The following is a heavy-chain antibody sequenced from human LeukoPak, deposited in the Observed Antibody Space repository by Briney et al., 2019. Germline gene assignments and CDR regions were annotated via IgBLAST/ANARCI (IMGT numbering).Heavy chain of an antibody. CDR1: GFTFTTYG. CDR3: AKDRSGYSYGFYSVFDY. Sequence: WGSLRLSCAASGFTFTTYGMSWVRQAPGKGLEWVSAISGRGGSTYYADSVKGRFTISRDNSKNTLYLHMNSLRAEDTAVYYCAKDRSGYSYGFYSVFDYWGQGTLVTVSS. CDR2: ISGRGGST. V-gene: IGHV3-23*01. D-gene: IGHD5-18*01. J-gene: IGHJ4*02.